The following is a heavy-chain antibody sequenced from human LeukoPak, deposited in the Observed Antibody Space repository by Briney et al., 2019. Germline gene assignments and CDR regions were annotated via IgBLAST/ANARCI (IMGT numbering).Heavy chain of an antibody. CDR1: GGSFSGYY. CDR2: INHSGST. Sequence: SETLSLTCAVYGGSFSGYYWSWIRQPPGKGLEWIGEINHSGSTNYSPSLKSRVTISVDTSKNQFSLKLSSVTAADTAVYYCARGPLYDYVWGSYRRHNWFDPWGQGTLVTVSS. CDR3: ARGPLYDYVWGSYRRHNWFDP. D-gene: IGHD3-16*02. V-gene: IGHV4-34*01. J-gene: IGHJ5*02.